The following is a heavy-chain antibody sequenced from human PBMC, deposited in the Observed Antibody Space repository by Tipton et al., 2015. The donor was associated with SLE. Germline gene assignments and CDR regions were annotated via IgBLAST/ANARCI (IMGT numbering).Heavy chain of an antibody. D-gene: IGHD2-2*01. J-gene: IGHJ5*02. Sequence: TLSLTCTVSGGSISSGAYYWSWIRQLPGKGLEWIGYIYYSGSTHYNPSLKSPFTISIDTSKNQFSLRLTSVTAADTAVYYCAVPAVKNYFDPWGPGTLVIVSS. CDR2: IYYSGST. CDR1: GGSISSGAYY. V-gene: IGHV4-30-4*08. CDR3: AVPAVKNYFDP.